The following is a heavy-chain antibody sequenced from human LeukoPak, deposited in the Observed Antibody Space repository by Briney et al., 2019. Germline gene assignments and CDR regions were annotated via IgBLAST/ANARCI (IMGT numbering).Heavy chain of an antibody. Sequence: GGSLRLSCTASGFIFSSHGMNWVRHAPGKGLEWVSGISPCGDSTYYAHSVEGRLTISRHNSNNTLYVQMHTLSAEGAAVYQFATLRKSLWIPEFDFWGQGTLVTVPS. D-gene: IGHD2/OR15-2a*01. CDR3: ATLRKSLWIPEFDF. J-gene: IGHJ4*02. CDR1: GFIFSSHG. V-gene: IGHV3-23*01. CDR2: ISPCGDST.